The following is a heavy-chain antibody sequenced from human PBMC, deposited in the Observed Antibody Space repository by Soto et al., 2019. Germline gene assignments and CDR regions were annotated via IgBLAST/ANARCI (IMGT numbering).Heavy chain of an antibody. CDR2: IYHSGST. V-gene: IGHV4-30-2*03. CDR3: ARHFPTEVPTIFGVVIGDVDY. CDR1: GGSISSGGYS. Sequence: SETLSLTCAVSGGSISSGGYSWSWIRQPPGKGLEWIGYIYHSGSTYYNPSLKSRATISVDTSKNQFSLKLSSVTAADTAVYYCARHFPTEVPTIFGVVIGDVDYWGQGTLVNVSS. D-gene: IGHD3-3*01. J-gene: IGHJ4*02.